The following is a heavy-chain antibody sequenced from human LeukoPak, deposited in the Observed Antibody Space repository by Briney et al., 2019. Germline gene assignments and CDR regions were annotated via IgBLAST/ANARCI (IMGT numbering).Heavy chain of an antibody. CDR1: GYTFNIYY. Sequence: ASVKVSCKTSGYTFNIYYVQWVRQAPGQGLEWMGVIHPNDGGTTYSQKFQDRIIMTSDTSTSTVYMELRSLRSDDTAVYYCARVGGSGWNRDLDYWGQGTLVTVSS. CDR2: IHPNDGGT. D-gene: IGHD6-19*01. V-gene: IGHV1-46*02. J-gene: IGHJ4*02. CDR3: ARVGGSGWNRDLDY.